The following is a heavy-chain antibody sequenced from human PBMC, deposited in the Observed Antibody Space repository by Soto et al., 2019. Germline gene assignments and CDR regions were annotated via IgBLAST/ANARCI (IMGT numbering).Heavy chain of an antibody. CDR3: ARGGGILNWFDP. D-gene: IGHD6-13*01. CDR1: GGTFSSYA. CDR2: LIPIFGTA. J-gene: IGHJ5*02. V-gene: IGHV1-69*01. Sequence: QVQLVQSGAEVKKPGSSVKVSCKASGGTFSSYAISWVRQAPGQGLEWMGGLIPIFGTANYAQKFQGRVTITADESTSTADMELSSLRSDDTAVYCWARGGGILNWFDPWGQGTLVTVSS.